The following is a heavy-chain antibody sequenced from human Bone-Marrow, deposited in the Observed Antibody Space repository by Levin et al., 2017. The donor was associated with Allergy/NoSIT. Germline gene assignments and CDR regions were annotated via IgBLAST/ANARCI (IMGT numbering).Heavy chain of an antibody. D-gene: IGHD2-15*01. J-gene: IGHJ2*01. CDR1: GFTFSSYG. CDR2: IWYDGSNK. Sequence: GGSLRLSCAASGFTFSSYGMHWVRQAPGKGLEWVAVIWYDGSNKYYADSVKGRFTISRDNSKNTLYLQMNSLRAEDTAVYYCARDTRGGYCSGGSCYTETYWYFDLWGRGTLVTVSS. CDR3: ARDTRGGYCSGGSCYTETYWYFDL. V-gene: IGHV3-33*01.